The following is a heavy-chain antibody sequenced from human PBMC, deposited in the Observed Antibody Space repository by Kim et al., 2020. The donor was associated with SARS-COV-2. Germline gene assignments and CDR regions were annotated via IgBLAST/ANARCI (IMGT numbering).Heavy chain of an antibody. D-gene: IGHD3-10*01. V-gene: IGHV1-18*04. Sequence: ASVKVSCKASGYTFTSYGISWVRQAPGQGLEWMGWISAYNGNTNYAQKLQGRVTMTTDTSTSTAYMELRSLRSDDTAVYYCAREEGTTMVRGVIEAWFDPWGQGTLVTVSS. CDR3: AREEGTTMVRGVIEAWFDP. J-gene: IGHJ5*02. CDR1: GYTFTSYG. CDR2: ISAYNGNT.